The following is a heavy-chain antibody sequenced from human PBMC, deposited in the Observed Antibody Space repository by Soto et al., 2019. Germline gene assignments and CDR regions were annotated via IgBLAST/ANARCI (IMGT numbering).Heavy chain of an antibody. Sequence: QVQLVQSGAEVKKPGSSVKVSCKASGGTFSSDAISWVRQAPGQGLEWMGGVIHIFGTANYAQKFQGRVTITADESTSTAYMELSSLRSEDTAVYYCGCAVDTAMVRDYWGQGTLVAVSS. CDR3: GCAVDTAMVRDY. CDR2: VIHIFGTA. V-gene: IGHV1-69*01. CDR1: GGTFSSDA. J-gene: IGHJ4*02. D-gene: IGHD5-18*01.